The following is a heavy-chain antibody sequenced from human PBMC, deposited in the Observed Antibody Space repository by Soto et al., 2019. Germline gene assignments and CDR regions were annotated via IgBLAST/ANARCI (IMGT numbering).Heavy chain of an antibody. V-gene: IGHV4-31*03. CDR3: ARSPYCSSLSCSFDT. D-gene: IGHD2-2*01. CDR1: GGSISSGGYY. Sequence: PSETLSLTCTVSGGSISSGGYYWSWIRQHPGKGLEWIGYIYYSGSTYYNPSLKSRVTISVDTSKNQFSLKLSSVTAADTAVYYCARSPYCSSLSCSFDTWGQGTLVTVSS. J-gene: IGHJ4*02. CDR2: IYYSGST.